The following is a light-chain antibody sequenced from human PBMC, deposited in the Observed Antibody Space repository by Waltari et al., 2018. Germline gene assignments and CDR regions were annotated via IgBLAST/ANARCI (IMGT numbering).Light chain of an antibody. CDR1: SRDVGGYDY. J-gene: IGLJ2*01. CDR2: EVT. CDR3: CSYAGTYTYVL. V-gene: IGLV2-11*01. Sequence: QSALTQPRSVSGSPGQSVTIPCPGTSRDVGGYDYVSWYRHHPGKAPQVMIYEVTKRPSGVPDRFSGSRSGNTASLTISGLQADDEATYYCCSYAGTYTYVLFGGGTKLTVL.